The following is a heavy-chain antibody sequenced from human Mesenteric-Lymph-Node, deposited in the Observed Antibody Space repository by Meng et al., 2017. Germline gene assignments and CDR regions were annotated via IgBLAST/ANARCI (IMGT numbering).Heavy chain of an antibody. Sequence: ASVKVSCKASGYTFTSYGISWVRQAPGQGLEWMGWISAYNGNTNYAQKLQGRVTMTTDTSTSTAYMELRSLRSDDTAVYYCARDKFASYYGSGSYYTNWFDPWGQGTLVTVSS. CDR1: GYTFTSYG. J-gene: IGHJ5*02. V-gene: IGHV1-18*01. CDR2: ISAYNGNT. CDR3: ARDKFASYYGSGSYYTNWFDP. D-gene: IGHD3-10*01.